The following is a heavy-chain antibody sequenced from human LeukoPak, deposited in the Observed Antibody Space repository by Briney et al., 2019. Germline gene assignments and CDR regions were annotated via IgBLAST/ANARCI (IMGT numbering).Heavy chain of an antibody. V-gene: IGHV4-59*08. D-gene: IGHD3-22*01. CDR1: GGSISSYY. CDR2: IYCSGST. CDR3: ARHALGSSGYYSKFDY. Sequence: PSETLSLTCTVSGGSISSYYWSWIRQPPGKGLEWIGYIYCSGSTNYNPSLKSRVTISVDTSKNQFSLKLSSVTAADTAVYYCARHALGSSGYYSKFDYWGQGTLVTVSS. J-gene: IGHJ4*02.